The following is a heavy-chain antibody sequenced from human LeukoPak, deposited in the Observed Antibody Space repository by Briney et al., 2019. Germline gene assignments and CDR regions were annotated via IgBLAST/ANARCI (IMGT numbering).Heavy chain of an antibody. CDR3: TKGDPVSGINVLTFDF. Sequence: GGSLSLSCAPSGFTFSCYSVNWVREAPGEGLEWVSSISSSSTYIYYADSVKGRFTISRDNAKNSLYLQMNSLRAEDTAVFYCTKGDPVSGINVLTFDFWGQGTLVTVSS. V-gene: IGHV3-21*04. CDR2: ISSSSTYI. D-gene: IGHD2-8*02. J-gene: IGHJ4*02. CDR1: GFTFSCYS.